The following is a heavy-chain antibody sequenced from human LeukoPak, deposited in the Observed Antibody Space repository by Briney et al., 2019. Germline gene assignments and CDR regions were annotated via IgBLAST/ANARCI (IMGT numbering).Heavy chain of an antibody. CDR2: FDPEDGET. V-gene: IGHV1-24*01. Sequence: ASVKVSCKVSGYTLTELSMHWVRQAPGKGLEWMGGFDPEDGETIYAQKFQGRVTMTEDTSTDTAYMELSSLRSEGTAVYYCATDDRMVRGFHYWGQGTLVTVSS. CDR3: ATDDRMVRGFHY. CDR1: GYTLTELS. D-gene: IGHD3-10*01. J-gene: IGHJ4*02.